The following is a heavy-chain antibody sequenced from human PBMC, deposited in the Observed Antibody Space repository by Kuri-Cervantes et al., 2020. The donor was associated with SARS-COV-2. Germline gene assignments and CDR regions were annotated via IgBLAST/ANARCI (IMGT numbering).Heavy chain of an antibody. V-gene: IGHV4-34*01. CDR3: ARDSSQPYYNWFDP. CDR2: INDSGST. CDR1: GGSFSGYY. J-gene: IGHJ5*02. D-gene: IGHD6-13*01. Sequence: GSLRLSCAVYGGSFSGYYWSWIRQPPGKGLEWIGEINDSGSTNYNPSLKSRVTISVDTSNKQFSLNLSSVTAADTAVYYCARDSSQPYYNWFDPWGQGTLVTGSS.